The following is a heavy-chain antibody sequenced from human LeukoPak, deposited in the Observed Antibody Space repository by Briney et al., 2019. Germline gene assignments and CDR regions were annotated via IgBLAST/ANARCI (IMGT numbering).Heavy chain of an antibody. CDR3: ARCTFYYYMDV. Sequence: GVSLRLSCAASGFTVSSIYMSWVRQAPGKGPDWVSVIYSDGTTYYADSVKGRLTISRDNSKNTLYLQMNNLRAEDTAVYYCARCTFYYYMDVWGKGTTVTVSS. CDR1: GFTVSSIY. V-gene: IGHV3-53*01. D-gene: IGHD3-16*01. CDR2: IYSDGTT. J-gene: IGHJ6*03.